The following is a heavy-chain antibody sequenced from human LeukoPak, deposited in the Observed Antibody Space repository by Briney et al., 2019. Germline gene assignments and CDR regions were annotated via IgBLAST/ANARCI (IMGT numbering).Heavy chain of an antibody. J-gene: IGHJ4*02. V-gene: IGHV4-34*01. CDR3: ARGPYSSRHFDY. CDR2: INHSGST. CDR1: GGSFSGDY. D-gene: IGHD6-13*01. Sequence: SETLSLTCAVYGGSFSGDYWSWIRQPPGKGLEWIGEINHSGSTNYNPSLTSRVTISVDTSKNQFSLKLSSVTAADTAVYYCARGPYSSRHFDYWGQGTLVTVSS.